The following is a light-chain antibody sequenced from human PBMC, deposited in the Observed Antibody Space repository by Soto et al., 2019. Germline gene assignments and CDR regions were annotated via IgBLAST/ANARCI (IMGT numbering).Light chain of an antibody. V-gene: IGKV1-17*03. Sequence: DIQMTQSPSVVSASVGDRVTITCRASQGISNYLAWFQQTPGQAPKRLTHTPSTLPSGLPPRFSGSGSRTEFHIPTSTLHPEDFATYYCLQHHNYPRTFGQGTKV. CDR2: TPS. J-gene: IGKJ1*01. CDR1: QGISNY. CDR3: LQHHNYPRT.